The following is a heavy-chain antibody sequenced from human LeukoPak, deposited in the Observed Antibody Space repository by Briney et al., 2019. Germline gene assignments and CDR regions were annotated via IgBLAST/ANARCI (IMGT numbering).Heavy chain of an antibody. J-gene: IGHJ3*02. CDR3: ARQDMGKKDDSSGYYYVANAFDI. V-gene: IGHV5-51*01. CDR2: IYPGDSDT. Sequence: GESLKISCKGSGYSFTSYWIGWVRQMPGKGLEWMGIIYPGDSDTRYSPSFQGQVTISADKSISTAYPQWSSLKASDTAMYYCARQDMGKKDDSSGYYYVANAFDIWGQGTMVTVSS. CDR1: GYSFTSYW. D-gene: IGHD3-22*01.